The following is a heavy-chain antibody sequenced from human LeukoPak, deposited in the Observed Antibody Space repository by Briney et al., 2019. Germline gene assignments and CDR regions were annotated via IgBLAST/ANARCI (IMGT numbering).Heavy chain of an antibody. V-gene: IGHV4-59*11. CDR2: INYSGST. CDR3: ATFYYDSSGYRD. D-gene: IGHD3-22*01. CDR1: GGSIGSHS. J-gene: IGHJ4*02. Sequence: SETLSLTCTVSGGSIGSHSWSWIRQPPGKGLEWIGYINYSGSTNYNHSLKSRVTISIDMAKNQVSLKLSSVTAADTAVYYCATFYYDSSGYRDWGQGTLVTVSS.